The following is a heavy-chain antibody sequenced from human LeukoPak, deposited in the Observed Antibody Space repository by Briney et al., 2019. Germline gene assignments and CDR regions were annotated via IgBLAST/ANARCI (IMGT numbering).Heavy chain of an antibody. Sequence: GGSLRLSCVASGFTFSSHGMNWVRQAPGKGLEWVSSITSTSTYIYYGDSVKGRFTTSRDNAKNSLFLQMHSLRAEDTAVCYCARVDNNGLYSEYFDHWGQGTLVTVSS. V-gene: IGHV3-21*01. J-gene: IGHJ1*01. CDR3: ARVDNNGLYSEYFDH. CDR1: GFTFSSHG. CDR2: ITSTSTYI. D-gene: IGHD6-19*01.